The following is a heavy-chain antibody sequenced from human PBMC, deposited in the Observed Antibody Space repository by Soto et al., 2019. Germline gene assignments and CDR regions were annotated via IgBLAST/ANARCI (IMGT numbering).Heavy chain of an antibody. CDR1: GFTFSSYA. V-gene: IGHV3-23*01. J-gene: IGHJ4*02. CDR3: AKESRGEWLMEYYFDY. Sequence: GGSLRLSCAASGFTFSSYAMSWVRQAPGKGLEWVSAISGSGCSTYYADSVKGRSTISRDNSKNTLYLQMNSLRAEDTAVYYCAKESRGEWLMEYYFDYWGQGTLVTVSS. CDR2: ISGSGCST. D-gene: IGHD3-16*01.